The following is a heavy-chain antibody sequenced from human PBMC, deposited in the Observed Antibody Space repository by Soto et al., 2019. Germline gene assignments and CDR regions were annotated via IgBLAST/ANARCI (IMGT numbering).Heavy chain of an antibody. V-gene: IGHV5-51*01. Sequence: PGESLKISCKGSGHSFSSYWIGWVRQMPGKGLEWMGIIYPDDSDTKSSPSFQGQVTSSADKSISTAFLQWSSLKASDTAIYYCARHPLSHYYDSSGYYPYFDYWGQGTLVTVSS. J-gene: IGHJ4*02. CDR3: ARHPLSHYYDSSGYYPYFDY. CDR2: IYPDDSDT. CDR1: GHSFSSYW. D-gene: IGHD3-22*01.